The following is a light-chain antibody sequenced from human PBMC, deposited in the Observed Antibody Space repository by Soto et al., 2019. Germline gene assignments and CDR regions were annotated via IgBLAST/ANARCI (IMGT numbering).Light chain of an antibody. J-gene: IGLJ1*01. V-gene: IGLV1-44*01. CDR1: SSNIGKNT. CDR2: TND. Sequence: QSVLTQPPSASGTPGQRVIVSCSGSSSNIGKNTVNWYQQLPGTAPKLLIYTNDQRPSGVPDRFSGSKSGTSASLAIRGLQSEDGADYYCAAWDDSLNAFYVFGTGTKVTVL. CDR3: AAWDDSLNAFYV.